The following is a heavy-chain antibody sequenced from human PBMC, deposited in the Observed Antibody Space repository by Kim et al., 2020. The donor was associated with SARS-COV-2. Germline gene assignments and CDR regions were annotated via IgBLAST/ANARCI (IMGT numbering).Heavy chain of an antibody. CDR1: GGSFSGYY. CDR2: INHSGST. CDR3: ACRAPLYYYPFAGSGSLNWFDP. V-gene: IGHV4-34*01. D-gene: IGHD3-10*01. J-gene: IGHJ5*02. Sequence: SETLSLTCAVYGGSFSGYYWSWIRQPPGKGLEWIGEINHSGSTNYNPSLKSRVTISVDTSKNQFSLKLSSVTAADTAVYYCACRAPLYYYPFAGSGSLNWFDPWGQGTLVTVSS.